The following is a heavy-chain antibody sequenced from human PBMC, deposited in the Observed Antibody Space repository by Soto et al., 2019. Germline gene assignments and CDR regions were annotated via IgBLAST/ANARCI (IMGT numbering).Heavy chain of an antibody. CDR3: ARHAGVRYNWFDP. V-gene: IGHV5-10-1*01. J-gene: IGHJ5*02. Sequence: GESLKISCKGSGYSFTSYWISWVRQMPGKGLEWMGRIDPSDSYTNYSPSFQGHVTISADKSISTAYLQWSSLKASDTAMYYCARHAGVRYNWFDPRGQGTLLPVSS. D-gene: IGHD2-8*01. CDR1: GYSFTSYW. CDR2: IDPSDSYT.